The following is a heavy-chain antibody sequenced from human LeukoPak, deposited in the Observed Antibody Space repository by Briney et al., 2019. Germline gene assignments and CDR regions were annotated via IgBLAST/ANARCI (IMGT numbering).Heavy chain of an antibody. CDR2: ISSSSSTI. CDR1: GFSFSSYS. CDR3: ARVVGATGINY. V-gene: IGHV3-48*01. J-gene: IGHJ4*02. D-gene: IGHD1-26*01. Sequence: QPGGSLRLSCAASGFSFSSYSMNWVRQAPGKGLEWVSYISSSSSTIYYADSVKGRFTISRDNAKNSLYLQMNSLRAEDTAVYYCARVVGATGINYWGQGTLVTVSS.